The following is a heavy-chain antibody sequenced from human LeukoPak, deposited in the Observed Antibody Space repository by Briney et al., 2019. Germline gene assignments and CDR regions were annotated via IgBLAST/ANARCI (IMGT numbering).Heavy chain of an antibody. CDR1: GGTFSSYA. Sequence: VASVKVSCKASGGTFSSYAISWVRQAPGQGLEWMGGIIPIFGTANYAQKFQGRVTITADKSTSTAYMELSSLRSEDTAVYYCASLDIAAAGPDAFDIWGQGTMVTVSS. J-gene: IGHJ3*02. D-gene: IGHD6-13*01. V-gene: IGHV1-69*06. CDR3: ASLDIAAAGPDAFDI. CDR2: IIPIFGTA.